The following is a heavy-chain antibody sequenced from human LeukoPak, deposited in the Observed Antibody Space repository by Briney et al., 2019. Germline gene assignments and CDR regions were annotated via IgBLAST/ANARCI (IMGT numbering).Heavy chain of an antibody. Sequence: GGPLRLSCAASGFTFSSYAMSWVRQAPGKGLEWVSAISGSGGSTYYADSVKGRFTISRDNSKNTLYLQMNSLRAEDTAVYYCASGRGYSGYGPGYYFDYWGQGTLVTVSS. D-gene: IGHD5-12*01. CDR1: GFTFSSYA. CDR2: ISGSGGST. J-gene: IGHJ4*02. CDR3: ASGRGYSGYGPGYYFDY. V-gene: IGHV3-23*01.